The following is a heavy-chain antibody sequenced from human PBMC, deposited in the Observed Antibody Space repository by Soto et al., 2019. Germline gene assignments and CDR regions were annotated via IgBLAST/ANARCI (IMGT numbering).Heavy chain of an antibody. CDR1: GGTFSSYA. J-gene: IGHJ5*02. V-gene: IGHV1-69*12. CDR3: AKMFEYSSSSGWFDP. CDR2: IIPIFGAA. Sequence: QVQLVQSGAEVKKPGSSVKVSCKASGGTFSSYAISWVRQAPGQGLEWMGGIIPIFGAANYAQKFQGRVTITADESTSTAHMELSSLRSEDTAVYYCAKMFEYSSSSGWFDPWGQGTLVTVSS. D-gene: IGHD6-6*01.